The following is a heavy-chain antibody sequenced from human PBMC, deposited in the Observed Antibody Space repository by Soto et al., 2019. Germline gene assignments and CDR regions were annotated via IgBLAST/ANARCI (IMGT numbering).Heavy chain of an antibody. V-gene: IGHV1-3*01. Sequence: ASVKVSCKASGYTFTSYSMHWVRQAPGQRLEWMGWINAGNGNTKYSQKFQGRVTITRDTSASTAYMELSSLRSEDTAVYYCARRSGYYFYDYWAQGTLVTVSS. J-gene: IGHJ4*02. CDR3: ARRSGYYFYDY. D-gene: IGHD3-3*01. CDR2: INAGNGNT. CDR1: GYTFTSYS.